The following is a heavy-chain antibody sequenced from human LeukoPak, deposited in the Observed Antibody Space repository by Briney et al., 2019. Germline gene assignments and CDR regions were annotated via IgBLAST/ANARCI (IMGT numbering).Heavy chain of an antibody. Sequence: GSSVKVSCKASGGTFSSYAISWVRQAPGQGLEWMGGIIPIFGTANYAQKFQGRVTITTDESTSTAYMELSSLRSEDTAVYYCARDRWDGGSSSRPDYYYYMDVWGKGTTVTVSS. V-gene: IGHV1-69*05. CDR3: ARDRWDGGSSSRPDYYYYMDV. CDR1: GGTFSSYA. J-gene: IGHJ6*03. D-gene: IGHD6-6*01. CDR2: IIPIFGTA.